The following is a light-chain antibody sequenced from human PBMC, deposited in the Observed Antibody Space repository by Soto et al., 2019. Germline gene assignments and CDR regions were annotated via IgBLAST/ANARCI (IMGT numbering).Light chain of an antibody. CDR2: AAS. J-gene: IGKJ2*01. CDR1: QSISSY. V-gene: IGKV1-39*01. CDR3: QQSYSTLPYT. Sequence: DIQMTQSPSSLSASVGDRVTITCRASQSISSYLNWYQQKPGKAPKLLIYAASSLQSGVPSRFSGSGSGTDFTLTISSLXPEDFATYYCQQSYSTLPYTFGQGTKVDTK.